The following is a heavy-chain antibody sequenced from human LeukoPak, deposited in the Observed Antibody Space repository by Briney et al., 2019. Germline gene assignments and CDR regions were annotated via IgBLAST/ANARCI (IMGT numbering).Heavy chain of an antibody. CDR1: GFTFSSYA. V-gene: IGHV3-23*01. CDR3: AKDGVRRQWLPTGWFDP. J-gene: IGHJ5*02. Sequence: GGSLRLSCAASGFTFSSYAMSWVRQAPGKGLEWVSAISGSGGSTYYADSVKGRFTISRDNSKNMLYLQMNSLRAEDTAVYYCAKDGVRRQWLPTGWFDPWGQGTLVTVSS. D-gene: IGHD5-12*01. CDR2: ISGSGGST.